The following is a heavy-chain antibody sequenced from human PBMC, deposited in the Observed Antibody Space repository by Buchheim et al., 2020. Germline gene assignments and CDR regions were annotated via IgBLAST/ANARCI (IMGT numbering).Heavy chain of an antibody. CDR3: AKGWYISSWWFDY. V-gene: IGHV3-23*01. CDR1: RFTFSSYA. D-gene: IGHD6-13*01. J-gene: IGHJ4*02. Sequence: EVQLLESGGGLVQPGGSLRLSCAASRFTFSSYAMSWVRQAPGKGLEWVSLIRVGGGSTSYADSVKGRFTISRDNSKNTLYLQMNRLRAEDTAVYYCAKGWYISSWWFDYWGQGTL. CDR2: IRVGGGST.